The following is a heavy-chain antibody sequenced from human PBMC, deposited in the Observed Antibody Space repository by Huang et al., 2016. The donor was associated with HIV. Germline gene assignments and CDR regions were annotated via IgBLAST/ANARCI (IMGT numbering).Heavy chain of an antibody. Sequence: EVQLVQSGAEVKKPGESLKISCTGSGYSFTSNWIGWVRQMPGKGWELMGMIFPSDSDTRYSPSFQGQVTISADKSITTAYLQWSSLKASDTAMYYCTRLSSDGKNYFDPWGQGSLVTVSS. CDR1: GYSFTSNW. J-gene: IGHJ5*02. V-gene: IGHV5-51*03. CDR3: TRLSSDGKNYFDP. CDR2: IFPSDSDT. D-gene: IGHD1-7*01.